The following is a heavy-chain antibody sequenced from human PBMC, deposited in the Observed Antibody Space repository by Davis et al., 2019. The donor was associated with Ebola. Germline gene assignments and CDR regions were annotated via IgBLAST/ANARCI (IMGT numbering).Heavy chain of an antibody. J-gene: IGHJ6*02. CDR2: VFHSGST. V-gene: IGHV4-59*01. D-gene: IGHD1-1*01. Sequence: MPSETLSLTCTVSGGSIRRNSWSWIRQPPGKGLEWIGYVFHSGSTNYNPSLKSRVTISVDTSKNHFSLKLSSVTAADTAVYYCARATFYYYYSMDVWGQGTTVTVSS. CDR3: ARATFYYYYSMDV. CDR1: GGSIRRNS.